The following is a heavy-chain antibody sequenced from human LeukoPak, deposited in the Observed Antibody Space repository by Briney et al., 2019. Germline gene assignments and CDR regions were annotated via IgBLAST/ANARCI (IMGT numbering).Heavy chain of an antibody. D-gene: IGHD5-12*01. V-gene: IGHV4-34*01. CDR1: GGSVSGHF. Sequence: SETLSLTCAVYGGSVSGHFWTWIRQPPEKGLEWIGEINHNVNINYNPSLKSRVTISVDTPKNQFSLKLTSVTAADTAVYYCARHVRGYSGYDSINFFDYWGQGTLVTVSS. J-gene: IGHJ4*02. CDR2: INHNVNI. CDR3: ARHVRGYSGYDSINFFDY.